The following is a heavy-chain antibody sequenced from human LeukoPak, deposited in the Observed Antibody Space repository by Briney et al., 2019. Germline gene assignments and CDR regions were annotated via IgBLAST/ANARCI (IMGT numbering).Heavy chain of an antibody. D-gene: IGHD3-16*02. CDR1: GGSFSGYY. Sequence: PSETLSLTCAVYGGSFSGYYWSWIRQPPGKGLKWIGEINHSGSTNYNPSLKSRVTISVDTSKNQFSLKLSSVTAADTAVYYCARGLVRYDYVWGSYRSSGRFDYWGQGTLVTVSS. CDR3: ARGLVRYDYVWGSYRSSGRFDY. J-gene: IGHJ4*02. V-gene: IGHV4-34*01. CDR2: INHSGST.